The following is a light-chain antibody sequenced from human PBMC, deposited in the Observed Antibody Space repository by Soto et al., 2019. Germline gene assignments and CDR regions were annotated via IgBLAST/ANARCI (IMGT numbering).Light chain of an antibody. Sequence: QSVLTQPPSASGSLGRSVAISGPGTTSDVGGYNYVSWYQQHPGKAPKLMIYEVNKRPSGVPDRFSGSKSGNTASLTVSGLQAEDEADYYCSSYAGGDWVFGVGTKLTVL. V-gene: IGLV2-8*01. J-gene: IGLJ3*02. CDR3: SSYAGGDWV. CDR2: EVN. CDR1: TSDVGGYNY.